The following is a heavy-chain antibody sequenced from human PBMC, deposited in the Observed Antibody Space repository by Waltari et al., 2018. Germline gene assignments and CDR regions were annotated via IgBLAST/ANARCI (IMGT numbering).Heavy chain of an antibody. CDR2: ISRSSSTI. Sequence: EVQLVEAGGKLVQPGGSLRLSCAASGFTFSRNNMNWVRQAPGKGLGWVSYISRSSSTIHYADSVKGRFTISRDDAKNSLYLHMNSLRAEDTGVYYCAKDGLDYGDPGFVFDYWGQGTLVTVSS. CDR1: GFTFSRNN. J-gene: IGHJ4*02. V-gene: IGHV3-48*04. CDR3: AKDGLDYGDPGFVFDY. D-gene: IGHD4-17*01.